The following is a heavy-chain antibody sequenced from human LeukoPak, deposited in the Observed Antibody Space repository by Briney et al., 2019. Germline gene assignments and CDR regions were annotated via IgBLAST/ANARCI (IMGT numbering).Heavy chain of an antibody. CDR1: GGTFSSYA. J-gene: IGHJ4*02. V-gene: IGHV1-69*05. CDR2: IIPIFGTA. Sequence: SSVTVSCKASGGTFSSYAISGVRQAPGQGLEWMGGIIPIFGTANYAQKFQGRVTITTDESTSTAYMEMSSLRSEETAVYYCARASMSGGYFDGGGQGTLVTVSS. D-gene: IGHD2-15*01. CDR3: ARASMSGGYFDG.